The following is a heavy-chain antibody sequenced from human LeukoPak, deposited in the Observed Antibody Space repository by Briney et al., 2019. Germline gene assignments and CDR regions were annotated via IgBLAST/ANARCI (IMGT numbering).Heavy chain of an antibody. D-gene: IGHD3-9*01. CDR3: ARGTISMDV. V-gene: IGHV4-4*07. CDR2: MYTSGST. CDR1: GGSISSYY. Sequence: PSETLSLTCTVSGGSISSYYWSWIRQPAGKGLQWIGRMYTSGSTNYNPSLKSRVTMSVDTSKNQVSLRLTSVTAADTAVYYCARGTISMDVWGRGTTVTISS. J-gene: IGHJ6*03.